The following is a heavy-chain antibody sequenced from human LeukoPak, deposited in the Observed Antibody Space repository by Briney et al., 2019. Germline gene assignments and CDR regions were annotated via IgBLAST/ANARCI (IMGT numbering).Heavy chain of an antibody. D-gene: IGHD3-10*01. J-gene: IGHJ5*02. Sequence: PSETLSLTCTVSGGSISSYYWSWIRQPPGKGLEWIGYIYYSGSTNYNPSLKSRVTISVDTSKNQFSLKLSSVTAADTAVYYCARGRRSMVRGVIISPSFDPWGQGTLVTVSS. CDR3: ARGRRSMVRGVIISPSFDP. CDR2: IYYSGST. CDR1: GGSISSYY. V-gene: IGHV4-59*12.